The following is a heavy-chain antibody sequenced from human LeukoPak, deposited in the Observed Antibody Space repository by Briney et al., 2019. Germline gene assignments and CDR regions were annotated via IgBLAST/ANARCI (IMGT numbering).Heavy chain of an antibody. D-gene: IGHD4-23*01. CDR2: TSYDGNKK. Sequence: GGSLRLSCAASGVTFTYYAMHWVRQAPGKGLEWVAVTSYDGNKKYYADSVKGRFTISRDSSKNTLYLQMSSLRAEDTAVYYCARSSYDYGGIEGPFDYWGQGTLVTVSS. V-gene: IGHV3-30*15. J-gene: IGHJ4*02. CDR1: GVTFTYYA. CDR3: ARSSYDYGGIEGPFDY.